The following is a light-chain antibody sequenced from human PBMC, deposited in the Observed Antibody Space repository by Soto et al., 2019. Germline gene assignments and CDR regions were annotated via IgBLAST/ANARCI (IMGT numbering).Light chain of an antibody. CDR3: QQYDNSAPLS. J-gene: IGKJ4*01. Sequence: EIVLTQSPATLSLSPGDRATLSCGASQSVRSSYVAWYQQKAGLAPRLLIYEGSSRASGIPARFSGSGSGTDFTLTIGRLAPEDFAVYYCQQYDNSAPLSFGGGTKVEMK. CDR1: QSVRSSY. CDR2: EGS. V-gene: IGKV3D-20*01.